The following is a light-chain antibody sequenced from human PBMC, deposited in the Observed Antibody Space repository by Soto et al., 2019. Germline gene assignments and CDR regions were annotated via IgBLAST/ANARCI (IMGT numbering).Light chain of an antibody. CDR3: QQYSDSPPT. V-gene: IGKV3-20*01. Sequence: EIVLTQSPATLSLSPGERATLSCRASQSVSSYLAWYQQKPGQAPRLLIYGASNRATGIPDRFSGSGSGTDFNFTIGRLEPEDFAMYYCQQYSDSPPTFGQGTKVDIK. J-gene: IGKJ1*01. CDR2: GAS. CDR1: QSVSSY.